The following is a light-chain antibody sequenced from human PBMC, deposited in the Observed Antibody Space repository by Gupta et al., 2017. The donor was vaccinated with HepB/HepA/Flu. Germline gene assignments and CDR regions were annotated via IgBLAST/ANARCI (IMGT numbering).Light chain of an antibody. CDR1: QSVSSY. J-gene: IGKJ3*01. CDR2: DAS. V-gene: IGKV3-11*01. CDR3: HQSCTPFT. Sequence: EIVLTQSPATLSLSPGGRATLSCRDSQSVSSYLAWYQQKPAQTPRLFIYDASNSAIGTTVSFSGCGSEIAFTLTSRGQEDEDFAYYYQHQSCTPFTFGRGTKVDIK.